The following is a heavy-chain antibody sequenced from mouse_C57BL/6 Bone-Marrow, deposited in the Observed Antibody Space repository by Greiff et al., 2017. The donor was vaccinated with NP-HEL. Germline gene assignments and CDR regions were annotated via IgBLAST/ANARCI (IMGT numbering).Heavy chain of an antibody. CDR2: IDPETGGT. D-gene: IGHD2-4*01. CDR3: TILRPVWFAY. J-gene: IGHJ3*01. Sequence: QVQLQQSGAELVRPGASVTLSCKASSYTFTDYEMHWVKQTPVHGLEWIGAIDPETGGTAYNQKFKGKAILTADKSSSTAYMELRSLTSEDSAVYYCTILRPVWFAYWGQGTLVTVSA. V-gene: IGHV1-15*01. CDR1: SYTFTDYE.